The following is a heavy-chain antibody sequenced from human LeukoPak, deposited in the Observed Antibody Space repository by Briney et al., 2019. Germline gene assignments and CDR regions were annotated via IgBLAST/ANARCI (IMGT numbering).Heavy chain of an antibody. CDR2: IYYSGRT. CDR3: ARETYYYDSSGYPAGRWFDP. Sequence: SETLSLTCTVSGGSISSSSYYWGWIRQPPGKGLEWIGSIYYSGRTNYNPSLKSRVTISVDTSKNHFSLKLSSVTAADTAVYYCARETYYYDSSGYPAGRWFDPWGQGTLVTVSS. J-gene: IGHJ5*02. V-gene: IGHV4-39*07. D-gene: IGHD3-22*01. CDR1: GGSISSSSYY.